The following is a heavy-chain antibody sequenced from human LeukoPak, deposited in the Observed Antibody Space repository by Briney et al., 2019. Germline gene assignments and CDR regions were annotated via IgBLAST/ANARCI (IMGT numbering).Heavy chain of an antibody. V-gene: IGHV1-18*04. CDR2: ISAYNGNT. CDR3: ARVLGYCSSTSCYTDAFDI. J-gene: IGHJ3*02. Sequence: GASVKVPCKASGYIFTGYYMHWVRQAPGQGLEWMGWISAYNGNTNYAQKLQGRVTMTTDTSTSTAYMELRSLRSDDTAVYYCARVLGYCSSTSCYTDAFDIWGQGTMVTVSS. D-gene: IGHD2-2*02. CDR1: GYIFTGYY.